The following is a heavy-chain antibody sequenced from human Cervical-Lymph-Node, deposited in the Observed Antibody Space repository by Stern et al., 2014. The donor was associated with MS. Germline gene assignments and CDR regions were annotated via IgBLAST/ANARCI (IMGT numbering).Heavy chain of an antibody. Sequence: EVQLVESGGGLVKPGGSLRLSCAASGFTFSTYSMNWVRQAPGKGLEWVSSLSSSSSDIYYGASAKGRFTVSRDNARNSLYLQMNSLRVEDTAVYYCARGLHITQATVLDSWGQGTLVTVSS. CDR3: ARGLHITQATVLDS. J-gene: IGHJ4*02. CDR2: LSSSSSDI. D-gene: IGHD4-17*01. V-gene: IGHV3-21*01. CDR1: GFTFSTYS.